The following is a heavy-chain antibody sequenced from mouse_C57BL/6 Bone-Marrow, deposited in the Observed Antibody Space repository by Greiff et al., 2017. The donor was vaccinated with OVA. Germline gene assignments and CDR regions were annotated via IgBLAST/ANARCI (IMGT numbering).Heavy chain of an antibody. CDR2: IYPGDGDT. D-gene: IGHD2-1*01. V-gene: IGHV1-82*01. CDR3: ARSPIYYGNYHWYFDV. J-gene: IGHJ1*03. Sequence: VQLQQSGPELVKPGASVKISCKASGYAFSSSWMNWVKQRPGKGLEWIGRIYPGDGDTNYNGKFKGKATLTADKSSSTAYMQLSSLTSEDSAVYFCARSPIYYGNYHWYFDVWGTGTTVTVSS. CDR1: GYAFSSSW.